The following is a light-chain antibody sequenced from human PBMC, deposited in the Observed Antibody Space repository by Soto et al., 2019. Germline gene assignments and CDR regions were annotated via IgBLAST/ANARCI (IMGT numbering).Light chain of an antibody. J-gene: IGKJ1*01. CDR3: QKYDSAPT. CDR1: QGISNS. V-gene: IGKV1-27*01. CDR2: GAS. Sequence: DIQMTQSPSSLSASVGERVTITCRPSQGISNSLAWYKQKPGKVPKLLIHGASTLQSGVPSRFSGSGSGTDFTLTISSMQPEDVATYYCQKYDSAPTFGPGTKVDIK.